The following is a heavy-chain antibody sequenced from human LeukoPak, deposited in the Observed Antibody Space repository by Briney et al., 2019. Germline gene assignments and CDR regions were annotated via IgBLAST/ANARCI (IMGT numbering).Heavy chain of an antibody. D-gene: IGHD6-19*01. CDR3: TSPGGSGWYYNY. Sequence: GRSLTLSCTASGFTFGDYAMSWVRQAPGKGLEGVGFIRSKAYGGTTEYAASVKGRFTISRDDSKSIAYLQMNSLKTEDTAVYYCTSPGGSGWYYNYWGQGTLVTVSS. V-gene: IGHV3-49*04. J-gene: IGHJ4*02. CDR1: GFTFGDYA. CDR2: IRSKAYGGTT.